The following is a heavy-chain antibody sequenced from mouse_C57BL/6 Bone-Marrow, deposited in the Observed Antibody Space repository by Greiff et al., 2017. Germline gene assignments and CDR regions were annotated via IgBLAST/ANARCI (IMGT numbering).Heavy chain of an antibody. J-gene: IGHJ2*01. Sequence: DVKLQESGPGLVKPSQSLSLTCSVTGYSITSGYYWNWIRQFPGNKLEWMGYISYDGSNNYNPSLKNRISITRDTSKNQFFLKLNSVTTEDTATYYCAREGEFITTVVADYWGQGTTLTVSS. V-gene: IGHV3-6*01. CDR2: ISYDGSN. CDR1: GYSITSGYY. D-gene: IGHD1-1*01. CDR3: AREGEFITTVVADY.